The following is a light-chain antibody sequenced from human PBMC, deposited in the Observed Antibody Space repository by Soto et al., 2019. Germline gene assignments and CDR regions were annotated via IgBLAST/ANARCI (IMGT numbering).Light chain of an antibody. CDR1: SSDVGGYNY. J-gene: IGLJ3*02. V-gene: IGLV2-14*01. Sequence: QSALTQPASVSGSPGQSITISCTGTSSDVGGYNYVSWYQQHPGKAPKLMIYEVSDRPSGVSDRFSGSKSGNTASLTISGLQPEDEAVYYCSSYTTTITWVFGGGTKVTVL. CDR2: EVS. CDR3: SSYTTTITWV.